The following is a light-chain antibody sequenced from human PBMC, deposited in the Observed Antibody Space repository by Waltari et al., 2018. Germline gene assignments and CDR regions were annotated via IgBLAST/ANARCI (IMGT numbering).Light chain of an antibody. CDR2: RSD. Sequence: QSVLTQPPSASGTPGQEVTISCSGTSSSVGSNFVFWYQQLPGAAPKLLIFRSDRRPSGFPDRISGSKSGTSASLVITGLRSEDEADYYCAAWDDSLSAYVFGTGTKVTVL. CDR3: AAWDDSLSAYV. J-gene: IGLJ1*01. CDR1: SSSVGSNF. V-gene: IGLV1-47*01.